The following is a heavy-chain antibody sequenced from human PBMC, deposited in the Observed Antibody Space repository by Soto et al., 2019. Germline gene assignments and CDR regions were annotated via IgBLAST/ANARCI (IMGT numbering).Heavy chain of an antibody. D-gene: IGHD1-26*01. CDR1: GFTFDDYA. V-gene: IGHV3-9*01. CDR2: ISWNSGSI. J-gene: IGHJ5*02. Sequence: EVQLVESGGGLVQPGRSLRLSCAASGFTFDDYAMHWVRQAPGKGLEWVSGISWNSGSIGYADSVKGRFTISRDNAKNSLYLQMNSLRAEDTALYYCAKVSGRNPIWFDPWGQGALVTVSS. CDR3: AKVSGRNPIWFDP.